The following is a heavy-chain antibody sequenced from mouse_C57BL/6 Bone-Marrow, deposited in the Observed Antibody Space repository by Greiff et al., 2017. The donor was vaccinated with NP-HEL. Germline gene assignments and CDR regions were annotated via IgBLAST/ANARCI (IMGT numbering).Heavy chain of an antibody. J-gene: IGHJ2*01. Sequence: EVQLQQSGPELVKPGASVKISCKASGYTFTDYYMNWVKQSHGKSLEWIGDINPNNGGTSYTQKFKGKATLTVDKSSSTAYMELRSLTSEDSAVYYCARVELGPSFDYWGQGTTLTVSS. D-gene: IGHD4-1*01. CDR2: INPNNGGT. V-gene: IGHV1-26*01. CDR3: ARVELGPSFDY. CDR1: GYTFTDYY.